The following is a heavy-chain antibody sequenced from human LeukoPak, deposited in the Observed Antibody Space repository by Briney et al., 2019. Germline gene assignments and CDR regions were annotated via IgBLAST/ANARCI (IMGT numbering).Heavy chain of an antibody. CDR1: GGTFSSYA. Sequence: GASVKVSCKASGGTFSSYAISWVRQAPRQGLEWMGRIIPILGIANYAQKFQGRVTITADKSTSTAYMELSSLRSEDTAVYYCARGDYYDSSGPTSWGQGTLVTVSS. CDR2: IIPILGIA. V-gene: IGHV1-69*04. CDR3: ARGDYYDSSGPTS. D-gene: IGHD3-22*01. J-gene: IGHJ4*02.